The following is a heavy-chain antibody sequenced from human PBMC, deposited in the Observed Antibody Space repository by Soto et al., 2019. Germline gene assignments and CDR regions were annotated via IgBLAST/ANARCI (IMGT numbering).Heavy chain of an antibody. V-gene: IGHV4-59*01. Sequence: SETLSLTCTVSDGSISNFYWSWIRQPPGKGLEWIGYISSSGNTNYNPSLKSRVSISVDTSKNQFSLNLTSVTAADTAVYYCARAPMVLTRSYFDSWGQGTPVTVSS. J-gene: IGHJ4*02. CDR1: DGSISNFY. CDR2: ISSSGNT. D-gene: IGHD3-22*01. CDR3: ARAPMVLTRSYFDS.